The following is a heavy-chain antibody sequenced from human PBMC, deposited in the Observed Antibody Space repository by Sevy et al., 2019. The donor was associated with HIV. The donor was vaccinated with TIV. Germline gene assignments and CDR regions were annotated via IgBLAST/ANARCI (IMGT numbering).Heavy chain of an antibody. CDR1: GGSITSSSYY. Sequence: SETLSLTCTVSGGSITSSSYYWAWLRQPPGKGLEWIGSIYYTGSTYYKPSLMSRITISADRSENHFSLKLTSVTAADTAVYYCARPSSLYYYYAMDVWGQGTAVTVSS. V-gene: IGHV4-39*02. CDR2: IYYTGST. CDR3: ARPSSLYYYYAMDV. J-gene: IGHJ6*02.